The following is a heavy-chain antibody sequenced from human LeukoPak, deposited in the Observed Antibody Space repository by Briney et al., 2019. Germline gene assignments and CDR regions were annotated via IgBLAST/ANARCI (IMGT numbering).Heavy chain of an antibody. Sequence: PSGTLSLTCAVYGGSFSGYYWSWIRQPPGKGLEWIGEINHSGSTNYNPSLKSRVTISVDTSKNQFSLKLSSVTAADTAVYYCARVAVAGRGHNWFDPWGQGTLVTVSS. CDR1: GGSFSGYY. J-gene: IGHJ5*02. CDR2: INHSGST. D-gene: IGHD6-19*01. CDR3: ARVAVAGRGHNWFDP. V-gene: IGHV4-34*01.